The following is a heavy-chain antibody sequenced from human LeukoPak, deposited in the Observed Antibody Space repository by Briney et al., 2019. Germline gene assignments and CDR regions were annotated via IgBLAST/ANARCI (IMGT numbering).Heavy chain of an antibody. Sequence: GGSLRLSCAASGFTFSSYGMHRVRQAPGKGLEGVAVIWYDGSNKYYADSVKGRFTISRDNSKNTLYLQMNSLRAEDTAVYYCATWTGYSSSMDVWGQGTTVTVSS. CDR2: IWYDGSNK. V-gene: IGHV3-33*01. J-gene: IGHJ6*02. CDR3: ATWTGYSSSMDV. CDR1: GFTFSSYG. D-gene: IGHD6-13*01.